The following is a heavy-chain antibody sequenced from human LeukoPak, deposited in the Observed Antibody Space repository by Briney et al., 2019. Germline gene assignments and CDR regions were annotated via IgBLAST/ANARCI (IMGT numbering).Heavy chain of an antibody. V-gene: IGHV4-59*01. CDR2: LSKSGNT. CDR3: ARARYVNSFYAFDI. J-gene: IGHJ3*02. D-gene: IGHD3-9*01. CDR1: GGSISGYY. Sequence: SETLSLTCTVSGGSISGYYWSWIRLPPGKGLEWIGYLSKSGNTYYSPSLKSRVTIFGDTSKNQFFLKLSSVTAADTAVYYCARARYVNSFYAFDIWGQGTLVTVSS.